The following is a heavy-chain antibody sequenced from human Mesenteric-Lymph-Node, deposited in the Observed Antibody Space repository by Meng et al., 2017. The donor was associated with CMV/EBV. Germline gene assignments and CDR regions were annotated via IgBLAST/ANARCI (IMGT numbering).Heavy chain of an antibody. CDR2: INPVSGDT. CDR3: AIGYTEYQQVFYYYYGMDV. D-gene: IGHD1-14*01. CDR1: GYTFTGYY. V-gene: IGHV1-2*02. J-gene: IGHJ6*02. Sequence: GGSLRLSCKASGYTFTGYYMHWVRQAPGQGLEWMGWINPVSGDTNYAQKFQGRVTMTGDTSITTAYMELSRLRSDDTAVYYCAIGYTEYQQVFYYYYGMDVWGQGTTVTVSS.